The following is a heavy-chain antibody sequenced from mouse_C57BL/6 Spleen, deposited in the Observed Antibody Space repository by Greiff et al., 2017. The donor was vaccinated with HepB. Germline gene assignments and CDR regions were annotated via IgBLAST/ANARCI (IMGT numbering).Heavy chain of an antibody. J-gene: IGHJ2*01. CDR3: TTGATVVAEGYFDY. CDR1: GFNIKDDY. CDR2: IDPENGDT. V-gene: IGHV14-4*01. Sequence: VQLQQSGAELVRPGASVKLSCTASGFNIKDDYMHWVKQRPEQGLEWIGWIDPENGDTEYASKFQGKATITADTSSNTAYLQLSSLTSEDTAVYYCTTGATVVAEGYFDYWGQGTTLTVSS. D-gene: IGHD1-1*01.